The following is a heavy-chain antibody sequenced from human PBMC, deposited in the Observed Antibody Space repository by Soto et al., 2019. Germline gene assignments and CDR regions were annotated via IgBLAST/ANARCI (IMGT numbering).Heavy chain of an antibody. V-gene: IGHV1-18*01. CDR3: ARDSSGIVVVPAANHQPNLDY. Sequence: QVQLVPSGAEVKKPGASVKVSCKASGYTFTSYGISWVRQAPGQGLEWMGWIIAYNGHTNYAQKLQGRVTMTTDTSTSTAYMELRSLRSDDTAVYYCARDSSGIVVVPAANHQPNLDYWGQGNMVTVSS. J-gene: IGHJ4*02. D-gene: IGHD2-2*01. CDR2: IIAYNGHT. CDR1: GYTFTSYG.